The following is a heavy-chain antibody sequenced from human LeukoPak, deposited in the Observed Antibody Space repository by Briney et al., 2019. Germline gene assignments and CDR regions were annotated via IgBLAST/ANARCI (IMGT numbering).Heavy chain of an antibody. Sequence: GGSLRLSCAASAFSLNAYNMNWVRQAPGKELEWVSSNSYTGTYIYYADSVKGRFTISRDNAQNSLYLQMNSLRAEDTAVYYCARISPLRNPFDYWGQGTLVTVSS. J-gene: IGHJ4*02. CDR3: ARISPLRNPFDY. CDR1: AFSLNAYN. V-gene: IGHV3-21*01. CDR2: NSYTGTYI. D-gene: IGHD3-16*02.